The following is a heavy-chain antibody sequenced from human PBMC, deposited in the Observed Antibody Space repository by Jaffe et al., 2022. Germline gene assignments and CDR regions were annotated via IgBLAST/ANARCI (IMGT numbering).Heavy chain of an antibody. D-gene: IGHD1-26*01. CDR2: IYAGGTT. Sequence: EVQLVESGGGLVQPGGSLRLSCAASGFTVSDNYMSWVRQPLRKGLEWVSVIYAGGTTYYADSVKGRFTISRDNSQNTLYLQMNSLRAEDTAVYYCTGRGAPKYFAYWGQGTLVTVSA. CDR1: GFTVSDNY. CDR3: TGRGAPKYFAY. V-gene: IGHV3-66*02. J-gene: IGHJ4*02.